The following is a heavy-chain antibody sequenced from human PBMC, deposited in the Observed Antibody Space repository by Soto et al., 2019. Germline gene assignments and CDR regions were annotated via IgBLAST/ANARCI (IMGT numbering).Heavy chain of an antibody. CDR2: ISYDGSNK. CDR3: ASDPGFDY. Sequence: QVQLVESGGGVVQPGRSLRLSCAASGFTFSSYAMHWVRQAPGKGLEWVAVISYDGSNKYYADSVKGRFTISRDNSKNTLYLQMNSPRAEDTAVYYCASDPGFDYWGQGTLVTVSS. J-gene: IGHJ4*02. V-gene: IGHV3-30-3*01. CDR1: GFTFSSYA.